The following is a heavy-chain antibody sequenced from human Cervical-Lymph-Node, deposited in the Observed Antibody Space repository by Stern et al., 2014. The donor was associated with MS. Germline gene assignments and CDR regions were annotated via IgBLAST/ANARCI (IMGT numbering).Heavy chain of an antibody. J-gene: IGHJ4*02. D-gene: IGHD6-13*01. Sequence: EVHLVESGGGLVQPGGSLKLSCAASGFTFSASAIHWVRQASGKGLEWVGRIRSKPNNYATVYDASVKGRFTISRDDSKNTAYLQMNSLKIGDTAVYYCRAGTPQVDYWGQGTLVTVSS. CDR3: RAGTPQVDY. CDR2: IRSKPNNYAT. V-gene: IGHV3-73*01. CDR1: GFTFSASA.